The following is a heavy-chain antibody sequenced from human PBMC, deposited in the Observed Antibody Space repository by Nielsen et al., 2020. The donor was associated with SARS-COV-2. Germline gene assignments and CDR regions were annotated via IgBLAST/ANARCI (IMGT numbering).Heavy chain of an antibody. CDR3: ARDHGLYYDSSGPPGGY. CDR1: GFTFRSYG. CDR2: IWYDGSNK. D-gene: IGHD3-22*01. V-gene: IGHV3-33*01. Sequence: GGSLRLSCEASGFTFRSYGMHWVRQAPGKGLEWVAVIWYDGSNKYYADSVKGRFTISRDNSKNTLYLQMNSLRAEDTAVYYCARDHGLYYDSSGPPGGYWGQGTLVTVSS. J-gene: IGHJ4*02.